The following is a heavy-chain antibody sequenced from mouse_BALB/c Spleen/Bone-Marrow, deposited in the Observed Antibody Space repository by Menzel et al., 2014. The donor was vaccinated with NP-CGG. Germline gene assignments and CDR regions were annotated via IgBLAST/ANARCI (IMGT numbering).Heavy chain of an antibody. J-gene: IGHJ2*01. CDR1: GSTFSSFG. CDR3: ARLDVGGY. CDR2: ISDGSSTI. Sequence: EVQVVESGGGLVQPGGSRKLSCAASGSTFSSFGMHWVRQAPEKGLEWVAYISDGSSTIYYADTVKGRFTIFRDNPKNTLFLQMTSLRSEDTAMYYCARLDVGGYWGQGTTLTVSS. V-gene: IGHV5-17*02.